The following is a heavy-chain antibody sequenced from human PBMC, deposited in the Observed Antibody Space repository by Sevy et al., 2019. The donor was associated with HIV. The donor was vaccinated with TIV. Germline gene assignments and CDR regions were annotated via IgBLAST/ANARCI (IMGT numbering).Heavy chain of an antibody. CDR2: ISYDGSNK. D-gene: IGHD2-2*02. J-gene: IGHJ6*02. V-gene: IGHV3-30*04. CDR1: GFTFSSYA. CDR3: AREYCSSTSCYNWIFYYYYYGMDV. Sequence: GGSLRLSCAASGFTFSSYAMHWVRQAPGKGLEWVAVISYDGSNKYYADSVKGRFTIPRDNSKNTLYLQMNSLRAEDTAVYYCAREYCSSTSCYNWIFYYYYYGMDVWGQGTTVTVSS.